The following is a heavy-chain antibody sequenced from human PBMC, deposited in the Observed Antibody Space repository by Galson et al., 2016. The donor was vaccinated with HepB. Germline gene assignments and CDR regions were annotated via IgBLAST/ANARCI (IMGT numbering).Heavy chain of an antibody. CDR3: ARDQGFSYGTDIDY. J-gene: IGHJ4*02. V-gene: IGHV3-33*01. Sequence: LRLSCAASRFPFSSYGMHWVRQAPGKGLEWVAVIWFDGSNEFYADSVKGRFTISRDNSKNTLYLQMNSLRPDDTAIYYCARDQGFSYGTDIDYWGQGTLVTVSP. CDR1: RFPFSSYG. CDR2: IWFDGSNE. D-gene: IGHD5-18*01.